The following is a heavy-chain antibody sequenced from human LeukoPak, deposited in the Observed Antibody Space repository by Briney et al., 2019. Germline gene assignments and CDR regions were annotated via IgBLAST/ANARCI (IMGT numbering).Heavy chain of an antibody. V-gene: IGHV3-30-3*01. CDR1: GFTFSSYA. D-gene: IGHD3-22*01. J-gene: IGHJ4*02. CDR3: AREVPPDSSGYSLLFDY. CDR2: ISYDGSNK. Sequence: GGSLRLSCAASGFTFSSYAMHWVRQAPGKGLEWVAVISYDGSNKYYADSVKGRFTISRDNSKNTLYLQMNSLRAEDTAVYYCAREVPPDSSGYSLLFDYWGQGTLVTVSS.